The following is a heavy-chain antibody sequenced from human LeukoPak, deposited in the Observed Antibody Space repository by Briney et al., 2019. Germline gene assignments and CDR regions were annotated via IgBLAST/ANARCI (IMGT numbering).Heavy chain of an antibody. D-gene: IGHD3-9*01. CDR1: GFTVSTNF. V-gene: IGHV3-66*02. Sequence: PGGSLRLSCAASGFTVSTNFMSWVRLASGKGLECVSVIYIDGKRFYADSVKGRFTISRDNPRNTLYLQMNSLRPDDTAVYYCAREGRYDILTGYYPLNNWGQGARVTVSS. J-gene: IGHJ4*02. CDR2: IYIDGKR. CDR3: AREGRYDILTGYYPLNN.